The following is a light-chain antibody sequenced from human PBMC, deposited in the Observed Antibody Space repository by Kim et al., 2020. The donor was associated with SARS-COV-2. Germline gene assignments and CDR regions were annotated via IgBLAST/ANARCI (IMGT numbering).Light chain of an antibody. J-gene: IGKJ2*01. V-gene: IGKV1-NL1*01. CDR2: GAS. Sequence: DIQMTQSPSSLSASVGDRVTITCRASQGIRNSLAWYQQKSGKAPKLLLYGASRLESGVPSRFSGSGSGTDYTLTIYNLQPEDFATYYCQQYYSPWYTFGQGTKLEI. CDR3: QQYYSPWYT. CDR1: QGIRNS.